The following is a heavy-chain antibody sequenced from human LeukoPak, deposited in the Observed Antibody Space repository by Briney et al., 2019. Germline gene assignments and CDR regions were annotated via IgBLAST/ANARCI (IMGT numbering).Heavy chain of an antibody. CDR3: AREDSSGYYDY. J-gene: IGHJ4*02. Sequence: PSETLSLTCTVSGGSISNYYWSWMRQPPGQGLEWIGYIYYTGSTNYNPSLKSRVTMSVDTSKNQFSLKLSSVTAADTAVYYCAREDSSGYYDYWGQGTLVTVSS. CDR2: IYYTGST. V-gene: IGHV4-59*01. CDR1: GGSISNYY. D-gene: IGHD3-22*01.